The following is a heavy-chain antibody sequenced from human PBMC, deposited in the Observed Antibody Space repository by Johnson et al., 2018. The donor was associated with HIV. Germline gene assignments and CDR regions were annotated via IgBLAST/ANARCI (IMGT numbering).Heavy chain of an antibody. Sequence: VKLVESGGGLVQRGGSLRLSCVASGFSVSCNYMSWVRQAPGKGLEWVSVIYSGGSTYYADSVKGRFTISRDNSKNTLYLQMNSLRAEDTAVYYCARIPARWYLNDAFDIWGQGTMVTVSS. CDR1: GFSVSCNY. V-gene: IGHV3-66*01. J-gene: IGHJ3*02. CDR3: ARIPARWYLNDAFDI. CDR2: IYSGGST. D-gene: IGHD6-13*01.